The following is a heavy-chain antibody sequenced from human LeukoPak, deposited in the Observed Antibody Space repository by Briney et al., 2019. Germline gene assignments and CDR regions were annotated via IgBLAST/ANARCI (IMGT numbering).Heavy chain of an antibody. CDR2: IWYDGSNK. Sequence: GGSLRLSCAASGFTFSSYGMHWVRQAPGKGLEWVAVIWYDGSNKYYADSVKGRFTISRDNSKNTLYLQMNSLRAEDTAVYYCAKMGDNWNYLDYYYYYMDVWGKGTTVTVSS. CDR3: AKMGDNWNYLDYYYYYMDV. D-gene: IGHD1-7*01. V-gene: IGHV3-33*06. CDR1: GFTFSSYG. J-gene: IGHJ6*03.